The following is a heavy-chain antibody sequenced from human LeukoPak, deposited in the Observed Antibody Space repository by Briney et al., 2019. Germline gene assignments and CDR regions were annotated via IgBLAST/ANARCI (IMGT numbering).Heavy chain of an antibody. CDR3: ARDLWAFDFWSGYH. J-gene: IGHJ4*02. D-gene: IGHD3-3*01. Sequence: GGSLRLSCAASGFTFDDYGMSWVRQAPGKGLEWVSGINWNADSTGYADSVKGRFTISRDNAKNSLYLQMNSLRAEDTAVYYCARDLWAFDFWSGYHWGQGTLVTVSS. CDR2: INWNADST. V-gene: IGHV3-20*04. CDR1: GFTFDDYG.